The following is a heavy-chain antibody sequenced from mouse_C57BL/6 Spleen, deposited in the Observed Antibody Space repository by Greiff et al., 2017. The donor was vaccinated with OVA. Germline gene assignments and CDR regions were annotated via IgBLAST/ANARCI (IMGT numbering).Heavy chain of an antibody. V-gene: IGHV1-55*01. CDR2: IYPGSGST. CDR1: GYTFTSYW. J-gene: IGHJ3*01. Sequence: QVQLKQPGAELVKPGASVKMSCKASGYTFTSYWITWVKQRPGQGLEWIGDIYPGSGSTNYNEKFKSKATLTVDTSSSTAYMQLSSLTSEDSAVYYCARSGYGSSYWFAYWGQGTLVTVSA. CDR3: ARSGYGSSYWFAY. D-gene: IGHD1-1*01.